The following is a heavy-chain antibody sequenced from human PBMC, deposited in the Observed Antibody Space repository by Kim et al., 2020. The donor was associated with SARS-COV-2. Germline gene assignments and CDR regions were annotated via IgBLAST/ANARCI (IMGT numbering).Heavy chain of an antibody. V-gene: IGHV5-51*01. CDR3: ARPSSGWSFGAFDI. Sequence: SPSFHGQVTISVDKSISTAYLQWSSLKASDTAMYYCARPSSGWSFGAFDIWGQGTMVTVSS. J-gene: IGHJ3*02. D-gene: IGHD6-19*01.